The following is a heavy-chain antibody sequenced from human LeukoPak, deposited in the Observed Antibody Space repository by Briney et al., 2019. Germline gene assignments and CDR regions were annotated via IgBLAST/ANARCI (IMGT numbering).Heavy chain of an antibody. D-gene: IGHD6-19*01. Sequence: ASVKVFCKASGYTFTGYYMHWVRQAPGQGLEWMGWINPNSGGTNYAQKFQGRVTMTRDTSISTAYMELSRLRSDDTAVYYCARVLAVADSMGGYWGQGTLVTVSS. CDR3: ARVLAVADSMGGY. J-gene: IGHJ4*02. V-gene: IGHV1-2*02. CDR2: INPNSGGT. CDR1: GYTFTGYY.